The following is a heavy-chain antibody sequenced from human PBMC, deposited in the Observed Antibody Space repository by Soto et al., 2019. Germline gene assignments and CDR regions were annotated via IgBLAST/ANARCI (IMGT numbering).Heavy chain of an antibody. CDR2: TRNKANSYTT. J-gene: IGHJ4*02. V-gene: IGHV3-72*01. D-gene: IGHD3-9*01. CDR3: ARGSVLRYFDWLSPADY. CDR1: GFTFSGHY. Sequence: GGSLRLSCAASGFTFSGHYMDWVRQAPGKGLEWVGRTRNKANSYTTEYAASVKGRFTISRDDSKNSLYLQMNSLKTEDTAVYYCARGSVLRYFDWLSPADYWGQGTLVTVSS.